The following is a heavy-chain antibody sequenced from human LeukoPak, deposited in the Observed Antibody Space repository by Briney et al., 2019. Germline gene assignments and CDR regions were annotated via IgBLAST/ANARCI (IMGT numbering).Heavy chain of an antibody. CDR3: ARDTRAARQRSLDY. Sequence: SETLSLTCAVYGGSFSGYYWSWIRQPPGKGLEWIGEINHSGSTNYNPSLKSRVTISVDTSKNQFSLKLSSVTAADTAVYYCARDTRAARQRSLDYWGQGTLVTVSP. D-gene: IGHD6-6*01. CDR1: GGSFSGYY. CDR2: INHSGST. V-gene: IGHV4-34*01. J-gene: IGHJ4*02.